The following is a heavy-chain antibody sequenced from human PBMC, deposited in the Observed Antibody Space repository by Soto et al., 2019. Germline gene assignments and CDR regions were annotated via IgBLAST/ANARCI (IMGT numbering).Heavy chain of an antibody. J-gene: IGHJ5*02. CDR3: ARVGFRDDYSNYNWFDP. V-gene: IGHV1-46*01. D-gene: IGHD4-4*01. CDR2: INPSGGST. CDR1: GYTFTSYY. Sequence: ASVTVSFMASGYTFTSYYMHWVRQAPGQELEWMGIINPSGGSTSYAQKFQGRVTMTKDTSTSTVYMELSSLRSEDTAVYYCARVGFRDDYSNYNWFDPWGQGTLVTVSS.